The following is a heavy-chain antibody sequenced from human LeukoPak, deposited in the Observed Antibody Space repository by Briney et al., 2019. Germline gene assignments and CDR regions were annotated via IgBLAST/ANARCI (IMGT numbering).Heavy chain of an antibody. CDR2: INHSGST. CDR1: GGSFSGYY. CDR3: ARLPRESSSRWGNPKVGYYFDY. V-gene: IGHV4-34*01. D-gene: IGHD6-6*01. J-gene: IGHJ4*02. Sequence: SETLSLTCAVYGGSFSGYYWSWIRQPPGKGLEWIGEINHSGSTNYNPSLKSRATISVDTSKNQFSLKLSSVTAADTAVYYCARLPRESSSRWGNPKVGYYFDYWGQGTLVTVSS.